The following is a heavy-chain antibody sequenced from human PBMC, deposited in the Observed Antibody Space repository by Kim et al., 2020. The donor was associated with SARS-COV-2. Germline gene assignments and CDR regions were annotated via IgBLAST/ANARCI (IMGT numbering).Heavy chain of an antibody. Sequence: GGSLRLSCAGSGFTFGAYTMNWVRQTPGKGLEWVSGISGSGTYTYYADSAKGRFTISRDNAKNALHLLLDSVRAEDTAVYYCARQRGGSYLFDHWGQGTLVTVSS. D-gene: IGHD1-26*01. CDR1: GFTFGAYT. J-gene: IGHJ4*02. V-gene: IGHV3-21*01. CDR2: ISGSGTYT. CDR3: ARQRGGSYLFDH.